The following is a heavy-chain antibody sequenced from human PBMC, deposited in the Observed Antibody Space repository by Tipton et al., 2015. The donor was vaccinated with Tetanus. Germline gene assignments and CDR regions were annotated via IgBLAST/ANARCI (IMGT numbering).Heavy chain of an antibody. D-gene: IGHD3-3*01. CDR2: IYESGDT. V-gene: IGHV4-39*01. CDR1: GGSIRGGTFY. J-gene: IGHJ4*02. CDR3: ARHQSGYFTPFDY. Sequence: GLVKPSETLSLTCTVSGGSIRGGTFYWGWIRQPPGKGLEWIGSIYESGDTYYIPSLKSRVMISVDTSKNQFSLNLNSMDAADTGVYYCARHQSGYFTPFDYWGQGNLVTVSS.